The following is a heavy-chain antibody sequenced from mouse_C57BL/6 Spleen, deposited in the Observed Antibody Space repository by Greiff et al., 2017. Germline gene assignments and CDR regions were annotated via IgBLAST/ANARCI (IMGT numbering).Heavy chain of an antibody. CDR3: ARGPDYYAMDY. CDR1: GYSITSGYY. J-gene: IGHJ4*01. CDR2: ISYDGSN. Sequence: ESGPGLVKPSQSLSLTCSVTGYSITSGYYWNWIRQFPGNKLEWMGFISYDGSNNYNHSLKNRISITRDTSKNQFFLKLNSVTTEDTATYYCARGPDYYAMDYWGQGTSVTVSS. V-gene: IGHV3-6*01.